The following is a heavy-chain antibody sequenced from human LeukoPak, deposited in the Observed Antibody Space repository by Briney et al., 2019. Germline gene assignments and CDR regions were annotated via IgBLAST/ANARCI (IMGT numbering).Heavy chain of an antibody. CDR2: FYPEDGET. J-gene: IGHJ4*02. V-gene: IGHV1-24*01. CDR3: ATSHLGVYYDSSGYCSFDY. D-gene: IGHD3-22*01. Sequence: EASVKVSCKVSGYTLTELSMHWVRQAPGKGLEWMGGFYPEDGETIYAQKFQGRVTMTEDTSTDTAYMELSSLRSEDTAVYYCATSHLGVYYDSSGYCSFDYWGQGTLVTVSS. CDR1: GYTLTELS.